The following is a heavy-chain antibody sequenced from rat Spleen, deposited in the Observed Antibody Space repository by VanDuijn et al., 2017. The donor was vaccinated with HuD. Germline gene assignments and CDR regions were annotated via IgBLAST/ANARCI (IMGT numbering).Heavy chain of an antibody. J-gene: IGHJ3*01. Sequence: EVQLVESDGGLVRPGRSLKLSCAASGFTFSNYGMHWIRQAPTKGLEWVASISPSGVSTYYRDSVKGRFTISRDNAKSSLYLQMDSLRSEDTATYYCTTGGILRTLGWFAYWGQGTLVTVSS. CDR3: TTGGILRTLGWFAY. V-gene: IGHV5-19*01. D-gene: IGHD1-6*01. CDR2: ISPSGVST. CDR1: GFTFSNYG.